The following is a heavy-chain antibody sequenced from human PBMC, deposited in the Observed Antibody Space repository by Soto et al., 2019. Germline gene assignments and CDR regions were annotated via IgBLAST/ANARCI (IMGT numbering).Heavy chain of an antibody. D-gene: IGHD2-2*01. CDR1: GCTFTDFA. J-gene: IGHJ4*02. V-gene: IGHV1-69*13. CDR3: AREGQYRLLRCRFEY. Sequence: ASVKVSCKASGCTFTDFAISSVQQAPGQGLEWMGGIIPIFGAANYAQKFQGRVTITADESTSTAYMELSSLRSEDTAVYYCAREGQYRLLRCRFEYWGQGTLVTVSS. CDR2: IIPIFGAA.